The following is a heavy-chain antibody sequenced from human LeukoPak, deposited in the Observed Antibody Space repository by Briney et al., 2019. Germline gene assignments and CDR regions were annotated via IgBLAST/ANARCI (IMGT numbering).Heavy chain of an antibody. J-gene: IGHJ4*02. D-gene: IGHD3-22*01. CDR3: ARAAYYYDSSGYDGYYFDY. V-gene: IGHV4-59*11. Sequence: SETLSLTCTVSGGSISSHYWSWIRQPPGKGLEWIGYIYHSGSTNYNPSLKSRVTISVDTSKNQFSLKLSSVTAADTAVYYCARAAYYYDSSGYDGYYFDYWGQGTLVTVSS. CDR1: GGSISSHY. CDR2: IYHSGST.